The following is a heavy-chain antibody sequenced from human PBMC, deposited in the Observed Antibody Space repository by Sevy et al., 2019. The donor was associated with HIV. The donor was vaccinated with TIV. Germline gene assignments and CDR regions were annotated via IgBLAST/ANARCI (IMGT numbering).Heavy chain of an antibody. CDR3: ARLGSSGWAGMDV. Sequence: GGSLRLSCVASGFTFSTYSMNWVRQAPGKGLEWVSSISGLSNYIYYSDSVRGRFTISRDNAKNSLYLQMNSLRAEDTALYSCARLGSSGWAGMDVWGQGTTVTVSS. CDR1: GFTFSTYS. CDR2: ISGLSNYI. D-gene: IGHD6-19*01. V-gene: IGHV3-21*01. J-gene: IGHJ6*02.